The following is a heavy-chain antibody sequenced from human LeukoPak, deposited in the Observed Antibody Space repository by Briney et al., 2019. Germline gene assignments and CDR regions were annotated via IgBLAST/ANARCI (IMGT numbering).Heavy chain of an antibody. D-gene: IGHD3-3*01. CDR3: AKAAEAFGVVTVGLYCFDS. CDR1: GYNFPSHW. J-gene: IGHJ4*02. Sequence: GGSLKISCQTSGYNFPSHWIAWVRQIPGKGLEWVGIIYPGDSDVRYNPSFQGQVTISVDKTVKTAYLQWSSLRASDTARYYCAKAAEAFGVVTVGLYCFDSWGQGTLVTVSS. CDR2: IYPGDSDV. V-gene: IGHV5-51*01.